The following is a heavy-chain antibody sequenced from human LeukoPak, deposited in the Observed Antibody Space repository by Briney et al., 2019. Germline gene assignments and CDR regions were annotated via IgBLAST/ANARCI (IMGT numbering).Heavy chain of an antibody. CDR2: TSSSASTT. D-gene: IGHD4-17*01. J-gene: IGHJ4*02. CDR1: GFTFSSYS. V-gene: IGHV3-48*02. CDR3: ARAHYGDFYLDY. Sequence: GGSRRLSCAASGFTFSSYSMNWVRQAPGKGLEWVSFTSSSASTTYYADSVKGRFTISRDNAKNSLFLQMHSLRDEDTAVYYCARAHYGDFYLDYWGGGTRVRLSS.